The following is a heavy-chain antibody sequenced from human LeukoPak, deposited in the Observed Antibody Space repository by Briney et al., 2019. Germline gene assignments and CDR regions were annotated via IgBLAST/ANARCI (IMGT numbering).Heavy chain of an antibody. CDR1: GFIFSDYY. D-gene: IGHD3-22*01. Sequence: PGGSLRLSCAASGFIFSDYYMGWVRQAPGKGLEWVSYISNKGSSSTTYYADSVKGRFTISRDDAQNSLYLQMNSLRAEDTAVYYCARGFTYYCDSSGPGEYYYYYMDVWGKGTTVTVSS. J-gene: IGHJ6*03. V-gene: IGHV3-11*04. CDR2: ISNKGSSSTT. CDR3: ARGFTYYCDSSGPGEYYYYYMDV.